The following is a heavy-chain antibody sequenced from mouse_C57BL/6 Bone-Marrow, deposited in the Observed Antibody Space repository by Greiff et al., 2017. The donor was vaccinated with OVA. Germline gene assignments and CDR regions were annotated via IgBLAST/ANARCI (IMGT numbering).Heavy chain of an antibody. J-gene: IGHJ4*01. CDR3: AGYGSSPYYAMDY. CDR2: IYPRSGNT. D-gene: IGHD1-1*01. V-gene: IGHV1-81*01. CDR1: GYTFTSYG. Sequence: QVQLQQSGAELARPGASVKLSCKASGYTFTSYGISWVKQRTGQGLEWIGEIYPRSGNTYYNEKFKGKATLTVDKSSSTAYMQLSSLTSEDSAVYYCAGYGSSPYYAMDYWGQGTSVTVSS.